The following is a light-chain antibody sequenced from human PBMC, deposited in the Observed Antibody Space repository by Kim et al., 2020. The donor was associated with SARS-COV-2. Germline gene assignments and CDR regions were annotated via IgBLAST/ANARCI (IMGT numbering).Light chain of an antibody. CDR2: KVS. CDR3: QQYHSYST. CDR1: QRIPSS. J-gene: IGKJ1*01. Sequence: DIQMTQSPSTLSASVGDRVTITCRASQRIPSSLAWYQQKPGKAPKLLIYKVSNLEGGVPSRFSGSGSGTEFTLTISSLQPDDFATYYCQQYHSYSTFGQGTKVDIK. V-gene: IGKV1-5*03.